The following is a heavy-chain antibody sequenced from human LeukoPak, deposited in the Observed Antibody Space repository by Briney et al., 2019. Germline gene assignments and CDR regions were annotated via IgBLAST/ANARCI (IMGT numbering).Heavy chain of an antibody. CDR3: ARHSNSGYHGDLFDY. Sequence: PSETLSLTCTVSDGSISSYYWSWIRQPPGKGLEWIGYIYYSGSTNYNPSLKSRVTISVDTSKNQFSLKLSSVTAADTAVYYCARHSNSGYHGDLFDYWGQGTLVTVSS. J-gene: IGHJ4*02. CDR1: DGSISSYY. CDR2: IYYSGST. V-gene: IGHV4-59*08. D-gene: IGHD5-12*01.